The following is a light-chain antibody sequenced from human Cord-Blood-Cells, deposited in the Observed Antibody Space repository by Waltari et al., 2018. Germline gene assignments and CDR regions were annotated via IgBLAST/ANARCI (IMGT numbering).Light chain of an antibody. Sequence: QSVLTQPPSASGTPGQRVTIPCSGSSSNIGSNYVYWYQQLPGTAPKLLIYRNNQRPSGVPDRFSGSKSGTSASLVISGLRSEDEADYYCAAWDDSLSGRVFGGGTKLTVL. CDR2: RNN. J-gene: IGLJ3*02. V-gene: IGLV1-47*01. CDR3: AAWDDSLSGRV. CDR1: SSNIGSNY.